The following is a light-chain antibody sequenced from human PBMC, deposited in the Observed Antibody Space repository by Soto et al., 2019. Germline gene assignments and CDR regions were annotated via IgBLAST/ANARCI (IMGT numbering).Light chain of an antibody. CDR3: QQYDSYPWT. V-gene: IGKV1-5*03. J-gene: IGKJ1*01. CDR2: EAS. Sequence: DIHMTQSPSSLSVSVGDRVTITCRTSRNINAWLAWYQQRPGQAPKLLIYEASNLETGVPSRFGGSGSGTEFTLIISSLQPDDFATYYCQQYDSYPWTFGQGTKVDIK. CDR1: RNINAW.